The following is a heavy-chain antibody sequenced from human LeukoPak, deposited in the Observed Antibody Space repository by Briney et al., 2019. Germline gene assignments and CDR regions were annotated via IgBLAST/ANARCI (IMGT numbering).Heavy chain of an antibody. D-gene: IGHD4-17*01. V-gene: IGHV1-2*02. CDR1: GYTFTGYY. Sequence: ASVKVSCKASGYTFTGYYMHWVRQAPGQGLEWMGWINPNSGGTNYAQKFQGRVTMTRDTSISTAYMELSRLRSDDTAVYYCARFPFNHFENDYGYRWGQGTLVTVSS. J-gene: IGHJ5*02. CDR3: ARFPFNHFENDYGYR. CDR2: INPNSGGT.